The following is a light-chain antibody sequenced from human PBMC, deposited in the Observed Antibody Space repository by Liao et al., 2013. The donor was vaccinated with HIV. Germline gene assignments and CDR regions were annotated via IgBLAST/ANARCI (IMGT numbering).Light chain of an antibody. CDR2: YDS. Sequence: SYELTQPPSVSVAPGKTANITCGGDNIGSKSVHWYQQKPGQAPVLVIYYDSDRPSGIPERFSGSNSENTATLTISRVEAGDEADYYCQVWDSDSDRPVFGGGTKLTVL. J-gene: IGLJ3*02. CDR3: QVWDSDSDRPV. V-gene: IGLV3-21*04. CDR1: NIGSKS.